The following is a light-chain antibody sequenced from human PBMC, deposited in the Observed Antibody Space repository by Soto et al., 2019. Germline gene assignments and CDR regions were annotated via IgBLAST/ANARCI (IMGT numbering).Light chain of an antibody. CDR1: QSISSY. Sequence: DIQMTQSPSSLSASVGDRVTITCRASQSISSYLNWYQQKPGKVPKLLIYAASSLQSGVPARFSGSASGTDFTLTISSLQPEDFATYYCQQSYSTPRTFGQGTKVEIK. CDR2: AAS. V-gene: IGKV1-39*01. CDR3: QQSYSTPRT. J-gene: IGKJ1*01.